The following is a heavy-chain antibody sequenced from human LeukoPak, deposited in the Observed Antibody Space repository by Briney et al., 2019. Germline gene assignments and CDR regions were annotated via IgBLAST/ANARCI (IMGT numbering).Heavy chain of an antibody. V-gene: IGHV1-18*01. Sequence: ASVKVSCKASGYTFINYGVGWVRQAPGQGLEWMGWISANNGNTNYAQEFEGRVTMSTDTSTTTVYMELRSLRSDDTAMYYCARDGYFDYWGQGTLVTVSS. CDR3: ARDGYFDY. CDR1: GYTFINYG. J-gene: IGHJ4*02. CDR2: ISANNGNT.